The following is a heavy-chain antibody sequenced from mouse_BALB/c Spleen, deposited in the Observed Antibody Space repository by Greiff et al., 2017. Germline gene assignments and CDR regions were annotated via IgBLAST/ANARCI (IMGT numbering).Heavy chain of an antibody. V-gene: IGHV5-9-3*01. D-gene: IGHD2-4*01. CDR3: ARQDDYDGGYYFDY. Sequence: EVKLVESGGGLVKPGGSLKLSCAASGFTFSSYAMSWVRQTPEKRLEWVATISSGGSYTYYPDSVKGRFTISRDNAKNTLYLQMSSLRSEDTAMYYCARQDDYDGGYYFDYWGQGTTLTVSS. CDR2: ISSGGSYT. CDR1: GFTFSSYA. J-gene: IGHJ2*01.